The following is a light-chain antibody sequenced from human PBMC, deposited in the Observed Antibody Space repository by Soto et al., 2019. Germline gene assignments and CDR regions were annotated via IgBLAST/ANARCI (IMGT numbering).Light chain of an antibody. CDR1: QGISNH. CDR3: QQRSNWPPIT. J-gene: IGKJ5*01. Sequence: DIQMTQSPSAMSASVGDRVTITCGASQGISNHLVWFQQRPGKVPKRLIYDASSLQTGVPSRFSGSGSGTDFTLTISSLQPEDFAVYYCQQRSNWPPITFGQGTRLEIK. V-gene: IGKV1-17*03. CDR2: DAS.